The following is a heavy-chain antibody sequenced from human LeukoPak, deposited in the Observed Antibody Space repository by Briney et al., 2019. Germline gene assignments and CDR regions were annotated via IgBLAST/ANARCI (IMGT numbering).Heavy chain of an antibody. CDR3: ARSGRWELPTDY. CDR2: IYYSGST. CDR1: GGPITSSLYY. V-gene: IGHV4-39*07. Sequence: SETLSLTCTVSGGPITSSLYYWVWLRRPPGKGLEWLGSIYYSGSTYYSPPLKSRLTISADTSKNQVSLRLTSVTAADTAVYYCARSGRWELPTDYWGQGTLVTVSS. J-gene: IGHJ4*02. D-gene: IGHD1-26*01.